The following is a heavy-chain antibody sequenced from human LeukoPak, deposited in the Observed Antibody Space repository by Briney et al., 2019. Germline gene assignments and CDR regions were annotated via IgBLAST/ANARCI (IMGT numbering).Heavy chain of an antibody. CDR1: GYTFTGYY. CDR2: INPNSGGT. Sequence: ASVKVSCKASGYTFTGYYMHWVRQAPGQGLEWMGWINPNSGGTNYAQKFQGRVTMTRDTSISTAYMELSSLRSEDTAVYYCARVPLRGKWELLYWGQGTLVTVSS. D-gene: IGHD1-26*01. V-gene: IGHV1-2*02. CDR3: ARVPLRGKWELLY. J-gene: IGHJ4*02.